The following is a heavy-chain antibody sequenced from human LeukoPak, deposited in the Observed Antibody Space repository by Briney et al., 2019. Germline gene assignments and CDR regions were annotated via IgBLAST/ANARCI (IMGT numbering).Heavy chain of an antibody. V-gene: IGHV4-31*03. J-gene: IGHJ5*02. CDR3: ARGDSSWYEGNWFDP. Sequence: KTSQTLSLTCTVSGGSISSGGYYWSWIRQHPGKGPEWIGYIYYSGSTYYNPSLKSRVTISVDTSKNQFSLKLSSVTAADTAVYYCARGDSSWYEGNWFDPWGQGTLVTVSS. D-gene: IGHD6-13*01. CDR2: IYYSGST. CDR1: GGSISSGGYY.